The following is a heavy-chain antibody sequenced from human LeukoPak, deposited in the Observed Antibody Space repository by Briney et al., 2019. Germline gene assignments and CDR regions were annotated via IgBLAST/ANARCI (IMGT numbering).Heavy chain of an antibody. V-gene: IGHV4-59*01. CDR1: GGSISSYY. J-gene: IGHJ5*02. CDR2: IYYSGST. D-gene: IGHD5-12*01. CDR3: ARTRSGYAGNWFDP. Sequence: PSETLSLTCTVSGGSISSYYWSWIRQPPGKGLEWIGYIYYSGSTNYNPSLKSRVTISVDTSKNQFSLKLSSVTAADTAVYYCARTRSGYAGNWFDPWGQGTLVTVSS.